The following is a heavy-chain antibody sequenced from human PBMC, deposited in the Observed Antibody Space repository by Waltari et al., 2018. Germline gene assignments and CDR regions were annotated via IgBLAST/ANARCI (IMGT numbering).Heavy chain of an antibody. V-gene: IGHV1-46*01. CDR1: GYTFTSYY. D-gene: IGHD6-6*01. J-gene: IGHJ6*03. CDR2: INPSGGST. Sequence: QVQLVQSGAEVKKPGASVKVSCKASGYTFTSYYMHWVRQAPGQGLEWMGIINPSGGSTSYAQKFQGRVTMTRDTSTSTVYMELSSLRSDDTAVYYCARDRSIAARLFYYYYMDVWGKGTTVTISS. CDR3: ARDRSIAARLFYYYYMDV.